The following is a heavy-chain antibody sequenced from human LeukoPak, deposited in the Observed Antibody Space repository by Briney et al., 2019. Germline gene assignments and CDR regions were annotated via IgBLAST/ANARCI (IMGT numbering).Heavy chain of an antibody. CDR3: ARPRIAVAGGGFDY. J-gene: IGHJ4*02. Sequence: KPSETLSLTCTVSGGSISSSSYYWGWIRQPPGKGLEWIGSIYYSGSTYYNPSLKSRVTISVDTSKNQFSLKLSSVTAADTAVYYCARPRIAVAGGGFDYWGQGTLVTVSS. V-gene: IGHV4-39*01. CDR2: IYYSGST. CDR1: GGSISSSSYY. D-gene: IGHD6-19*01.